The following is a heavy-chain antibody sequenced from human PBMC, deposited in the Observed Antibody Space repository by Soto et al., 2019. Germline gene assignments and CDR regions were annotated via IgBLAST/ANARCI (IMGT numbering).Heavy chain of an antibody. J-gene: IGHJ6*02. D-gene: IGHD3-3*01. Sequence: GESLKISCKGSGYSFTSYWISWVRQMPGKGLEWMGRIDPSDSYTNYSPSFQGHVTISADKSISTACLQWSSLKASDTAMYYCATDFGVVIRRYYYGMDVWGQGTTVTVSS. CDR2: IDPSDSYT. CDR3: ATDFGVVIRRYYYGMDV. V-gene: IGHV5-10-1*01. CDR1: GYSFTSYW.